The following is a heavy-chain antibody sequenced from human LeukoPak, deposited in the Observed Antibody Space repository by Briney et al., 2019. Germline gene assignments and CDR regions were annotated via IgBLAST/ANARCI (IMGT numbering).Heavy chain of an antibody. CDR1: GFTFSSYA. J-gene: IGHJ5*02. V-gene: IGHV3-30*04. Sequence: GGSLRLSCAASGFTFSSYAMHWVRQAPGKGLEWVAVISYDGSKKYYADSVKGRFTISRDNSKNTLYLQMNSLRAEDTAVYYCARDCRQWLVPSNWFDPWGQGTLVTVSS. CDR3: ARDCRQWLVPSNWFDP. D-gene: IGHD6-19*01. CDR2: ISYDGSKK.